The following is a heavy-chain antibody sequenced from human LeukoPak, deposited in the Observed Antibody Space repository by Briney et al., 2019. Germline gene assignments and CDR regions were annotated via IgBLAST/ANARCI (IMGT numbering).Heavy chain of an antibody. CDR2: IVVGSDNT. D-gene: IGHD2-15*01. Sequence: EASVKVSCKASGFTFSRSAVQWVRQARGQRLESIGWIVVGSDNTNYAQQFQGRVTITRDMSTRTVYMELSSLRSDDTAVYYCAAEKRLYCSGGSCYPDAFDIWGQGTMVTVSS. CDR3: AAEKRLYCSGGSCYPDAFDI. J-gene: IGHJ3*02. V-gene: IGHV1-58*01. CDR1: GFTFSRSA.